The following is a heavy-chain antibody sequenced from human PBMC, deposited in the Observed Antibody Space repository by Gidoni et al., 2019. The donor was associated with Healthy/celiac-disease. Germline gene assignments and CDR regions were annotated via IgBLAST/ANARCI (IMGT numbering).Heavy chain of an antibody. D-gene: IGHD1-26*01. J-gene: IGHJ4*02. CDR2: ISYDGSNK. Sequence: QVQLVESGGGVVQPVRSLRLSCAASGFTFLSYAMHWVRQAPGKGLEWVAVISYDGSNKYYADSVKGRFTISRDNSKNTLYLQMNSLRAEDTAVYYCARDKGYSGSYHYYFDYWGQGTLVTVSS. CDR1: GFTFLSYA. CDR3: ARDKGYSGSYHYYFDY. V-gene: IGHV3-30*04.